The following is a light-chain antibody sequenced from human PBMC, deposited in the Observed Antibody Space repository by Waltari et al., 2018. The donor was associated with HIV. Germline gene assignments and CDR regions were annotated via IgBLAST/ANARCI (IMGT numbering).Light chain of an antibody. CDR2: DSN. V-gene: IGLV1-51*01. CDR1: SSNIGNNY. J-gene: IGLJ3*02. CDR3: GTWDTSLSAGV. Sequence: QSVLTQPPSVSAAPGQKVVISCSGSSSNIGNNYVSWFQQLPGTAPKFIIYDSNTGPAGIPDRFSGSRSGTSATLSITGLQSGDEADYYCGTWDTSLSAGVFGGGTKVTVL.